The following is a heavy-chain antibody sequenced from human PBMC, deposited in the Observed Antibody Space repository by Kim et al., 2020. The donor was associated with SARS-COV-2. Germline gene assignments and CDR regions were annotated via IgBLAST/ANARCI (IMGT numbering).Heavy chain of an antibody. J-gene: IGHJ4*02. CDR2: IYPGDSDT. CDR3: ARRPIPKNSSSWYRLVGPGDC. Sequence: GESLKISCKGSGYSFTSYWIGWVRQMPGKCLEWMGIIYPGDSDTRYSPSFQGQVTISADKSISTAYLQWSSLKASDTAMYYCARRPIPKNSSSWYRLVGPGDCWGKGTLVTVSS. V-gene: IGHV5-51*01. CDR1: GYSFTSYW. D-gene: IGHD6-13*01.